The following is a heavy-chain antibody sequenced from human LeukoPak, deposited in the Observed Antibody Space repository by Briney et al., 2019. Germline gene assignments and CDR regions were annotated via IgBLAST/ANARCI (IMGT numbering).Heavy chain of an antibody. V-gene: IGHV6-1*01. J-gene: IGHJ6*02. CDR3: ARAAGYCSGGSCYGYYYGMDV. CDR1: GDSVSSNSAA. D-gene: IGHD2-15*01. Sequence: SQTLSLTCAISGDSVSSNSAAWNWIRQSPSRGLEWLGRTYYRSKWYNDYAVSVKSRITINPDTSKNQFSLQLNSVTPEDTAVYYCARAAGYCSGGSCYGYYYGMDVWGQGTTVTVSS. CDR2: TYYRSKWYN.